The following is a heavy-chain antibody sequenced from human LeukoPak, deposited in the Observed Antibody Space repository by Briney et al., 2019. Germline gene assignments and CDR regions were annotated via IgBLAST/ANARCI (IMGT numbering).Heavy chain of an antibody. CDR1: GGSISSYY. CDR2: IYHIGTT. Sequence: SETLSLTCTVSGGSISSYYWVWIRQPPGKGLEWIGTIYHIGTTYYNPSLKSRVTMSVDTSKNQFSLKLSSVTAADSAVYFCAREGASGGYDWGWFDPWGQGTLVTVSS. J-gene: IGHJ5*02. V-gene: IGHV4-38-2*02. D-gene: IGHD5-12*01. CDR3: AREGASGGYDWGWFDP.